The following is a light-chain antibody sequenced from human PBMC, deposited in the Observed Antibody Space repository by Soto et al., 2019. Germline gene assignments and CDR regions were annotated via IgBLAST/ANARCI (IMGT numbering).Light chain of an antibody. CDR2: GAS. J-gene: IGKJ4*01. Sequence: DIILTQSPATLSVSPGERATLSCRASRNVGTNLAWYQHQLGQHPRLLIYGASTSVTGVPAGFSGSGSGTDFTLIITYLKSEVLGVYYCQQYDQRLPPGTFGRGTKVEI. CDR3: QQYDQRLPPGT. CDR1: RNVGTN. V-gene: IGKV3-15*01.